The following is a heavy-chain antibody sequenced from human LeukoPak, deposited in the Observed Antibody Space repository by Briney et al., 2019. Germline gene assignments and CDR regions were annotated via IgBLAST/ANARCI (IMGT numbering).Heavy chain of an antibody. CDR3: AIPITVVTADHY. CDR2: IIPILGIA. V-gene: IGHV1-69*04. D-gene: IGHD4-23*01. J-gene: IGHJ4*02. Sequence: VASVKVSCKASGGTFSSYAISWVRQAPGQGLEWMGRIIPILGIANYAQKFQGRVTITADKSTSTAYMELSSLRSEDTAVYYCAIPITVVTADHYWGQGTLVTVSS. CDR1: GGTFSSYA.